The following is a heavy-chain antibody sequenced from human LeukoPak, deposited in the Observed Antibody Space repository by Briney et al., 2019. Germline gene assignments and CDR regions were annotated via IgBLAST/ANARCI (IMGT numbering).Heavy chain of an antibody. CDR1: GYTFTGYY. D-gene: IGHD3-10*01. Sequence: GASVKVSCKASGYTFTGYYMHWVRQAPGQGLEWMGWINPNSGGTNYAQKFQGWVTMTRGTSISTAYMELSRLRSDDTAVYYCARAYGSGSYYNTQFDYWGQGTLVTVSS. CDR2: INPNSGGT. V-gene: IGHV1-2*04. CDR3: ARAYGSGSYYNTQFDY. J-gene: IGHJ4*02.